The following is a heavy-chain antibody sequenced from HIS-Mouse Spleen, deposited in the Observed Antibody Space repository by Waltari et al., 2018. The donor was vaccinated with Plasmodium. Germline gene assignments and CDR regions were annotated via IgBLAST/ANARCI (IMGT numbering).Heavy chain of an antibody. CDR2: ISYDGSNK. D-gene: IGHD3-10*01. CDR1: GFTFSSYA. Sequence: AASGFTFSSYAMHGVRQAPGKGLVWVAVISYDGSNKYYADSVKGRFTISRDNSKNTLYLQMNSLRAEDTAVYYCAREAGSGGLYYFDYWGQGTLVTVSS. V-gene: IGHV3-30-3*01. CDR3: AREAGSGGLYYFDY. J-gene: IGHJ4*02.